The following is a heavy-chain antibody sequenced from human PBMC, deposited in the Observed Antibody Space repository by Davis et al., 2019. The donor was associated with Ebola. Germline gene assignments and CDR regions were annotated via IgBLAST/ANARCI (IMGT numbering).Heavy chain of an antibody. V-gene: IGHV3-21*01. CDR1: RFTFSSYS. CDR2: ISSSSSYI. CDR3: AREGGDFWSGYWGELGAGWFDP. D-gene: IGHD3-3*01. J-gene: IGHJ5*02. Sequence: GESLKISCAASRFTFSSYSMNWVRQAPGKGLEWVSSISSSSSYIYYADSVKGRFTISRDNAKNSLYLQMNSLRAEDTAVYYCAREGGDFWSGYWGELGAGWFDPWGQGTLVTVSS.